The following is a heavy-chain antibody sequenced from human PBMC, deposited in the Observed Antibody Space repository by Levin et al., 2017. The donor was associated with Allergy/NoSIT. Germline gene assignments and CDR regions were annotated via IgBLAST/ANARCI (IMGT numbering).Heavy chain of an antibody. V-gene: IGHV4-59*01. Sequence: SETLSLTCTVSGGSISSYYWSWIRQPPGKGLEWIGYIYYSGSTNYNPSLKSRVTISVDTSKNQFSLKLSSVTAADTAVYYCALYSSGSDAFDIWGQGTMVTVSS. D-gene: IGHD6-19*01. CDR1: GGSISSYY. CDR2: IYYSGST. CDR3: ALYSSGSDAFDI. J-gene: IGHJ3*02.